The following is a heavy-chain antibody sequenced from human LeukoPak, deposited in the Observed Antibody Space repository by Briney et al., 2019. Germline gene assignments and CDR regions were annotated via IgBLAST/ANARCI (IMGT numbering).Heavy chain of an antibody. CDR1: GFTFSSYA. V-gene: IGHV3-23*01. Sequence: GGSLRLSCAASGFTFSSYAMSWVRQAPGKGLEWVSAISGSGGSTYYADSAKGRFTISRDNSKNTLYLQMNSLRAEDTAVYYCAKDLGLGYSSSGLDYWGQGTLVTVSS. CDR3: AKDLGLGYSSSGLDY. J-gene: IGHJ4*02. D-gene: IGHD6-6*01. CDR2: ISGSGGST.